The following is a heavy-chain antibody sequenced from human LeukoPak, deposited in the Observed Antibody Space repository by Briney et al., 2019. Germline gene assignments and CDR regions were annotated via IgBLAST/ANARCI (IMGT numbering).Heavy chain of an antibody. V-gene: IGHV4-39*01. CDR3: ARQGGRDAFDI. D-gene: IGHD2-15*01. CDR1: GGSISSTSYY. Sequence: PSETLSLTCTVSGGSISSTSYYWGWIRQPPGKGLEWIGSINYSGRTYYNVSLKSRVTTSIDTSKNQFSVKLTSVTAADTAVYYCARQGGRDAFDIWGQGTMVTVSS. J-gene: IGHJ3*02. CDR2: INYSGRT.